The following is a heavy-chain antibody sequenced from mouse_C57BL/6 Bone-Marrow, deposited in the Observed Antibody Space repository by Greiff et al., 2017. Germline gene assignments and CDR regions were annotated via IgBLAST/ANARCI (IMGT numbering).Heavy chain of an antibody. CDR2: IDPSDSYT. Sequence: VQLQQPGAELVRPGTSVKLSCKASGYTFTSYWMHWVKQRPGQGLEWIGVIDPSDSYTNYNQKFKGKATLTVDTASSTAYMQLISRTSEDSAVYYCARLWSYYAMDYWGQGTSVTVSS. CDR1: GYTFTSYW. J-gene: IGHJ4*01. CDR3: ARLWSYYAMDY. V-gene: IGHV1-59*01.